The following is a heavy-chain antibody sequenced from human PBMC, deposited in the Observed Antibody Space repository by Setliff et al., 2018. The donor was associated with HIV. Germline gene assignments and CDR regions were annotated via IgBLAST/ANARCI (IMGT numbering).Heavy chain of an antibody. CDR1: GFTFRRYA. CDR3: ARDLIGWELKYFDS. CDR2: ISSSGSTT. J-gene: IGHJ4*02. V-gene: IGHV3-23*01. D-gene: IGHD1-7*01. Sequence: GGSLRLSCAASGFTFRRYAMSWVRQVPGKGLEWVAAISSSGSTTAYADSVKGRFTISRDNSKNTVYLGLNSLRTDDTAVYFCARDLIGWELKYFDSWGQGVLVTVSS.